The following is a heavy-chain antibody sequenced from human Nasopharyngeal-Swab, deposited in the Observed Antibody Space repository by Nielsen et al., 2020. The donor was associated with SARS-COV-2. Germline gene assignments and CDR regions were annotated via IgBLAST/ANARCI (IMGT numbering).Heavy chain of an antibody. D-gene: IGHD3-16*01. CDR1: GYTFTGYY. CDR3: ARNDEVVRFGVDY. CDR2: INPNSGGT. Sequence: ASVKVSCKASGYTFTGYYMHWVRQAPGQGLEWMGRINPNSGGTNYAQKFQGRVTMTRDTSITTAYMELSRLRADDTAVYYCARNDEVVRFGVDYLCPGTLVTVSS. V-gene: IGHV1-2*06. J-gene: IGHJ4*02.